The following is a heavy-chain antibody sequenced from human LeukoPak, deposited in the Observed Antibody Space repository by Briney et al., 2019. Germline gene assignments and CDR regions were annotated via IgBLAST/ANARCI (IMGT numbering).Heavy chain of an antibody. J-gene: IGHJ3*02. D-gene: IGHD6-6*01. CDR1: GFTFSSYA. CDR2: ISGSGGST. CDR3: AKGGLYSSSPNDAFDI. V-gene: IGHV3-23*01. Sequence: GGSLRLSCAASGFTFSSYAMSWVRQAPGKGLEWVSAISGSGGSTYYADSVKGRFTISRDNSKNTLYLQMNSLRAEDTAVYYCAKGGLYSSSPNDAFDIWGQGTMVTVSS.